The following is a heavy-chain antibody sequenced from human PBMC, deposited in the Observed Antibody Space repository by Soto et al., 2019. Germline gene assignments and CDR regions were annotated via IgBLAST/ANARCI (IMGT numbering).Heavy chain of an antibody. D-gene: IGHD5-12*01. V-gene: IGHV3-23*01. Sequence: SLRLSCAASGFTFSSYAMSWVRQAPGKGLEWVSAISGSGGSTYYADSVKGRFTISRDNSKNTLYLQMNSLRAEATAVYYCAKVQLDIVATICGREAAPHGFFDYWGQGTLVTVSS. CDR2: ISGSGGST. CDR3: AKVQLDIVATICGREAAPHGFFDY. CDR1: GFTFSSYA. J-gene: IGHJ4*02.